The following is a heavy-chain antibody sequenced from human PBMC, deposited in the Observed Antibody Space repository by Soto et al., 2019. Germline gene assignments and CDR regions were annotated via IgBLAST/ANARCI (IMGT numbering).Heavy chain of an antibody. CDR2: VYYSGTT. J-gene: IGHJ2*01. V-gene: IGHV4-30-4*01. Sequence: SETLSLTCTVSGASINNNDYYWSWIRQTPGKGLEWIGYVYYSGTTDYIPSLKSRLSMSIDKSQSQFTLKLNSVTAADTATYYCARMSYFYDKWYFDLWGRGTLVTVSS. D-gene: IGHD3-22*01. CDR1: GASINNNDYY. CDR3: ARMSYFYDKWYFDL.